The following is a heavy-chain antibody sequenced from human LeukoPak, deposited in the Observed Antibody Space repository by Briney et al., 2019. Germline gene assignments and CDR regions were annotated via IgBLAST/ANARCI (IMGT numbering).Heavy chain of an antibody. V-gene: IGHV3-7*01. CDR3: TRDEGVTVINYRFDF. Sequence: GGSLRLPCTASGSTFSAFYMSWVRQSPGKGLEWLANIKYDGSDTYYVDSVKGRFTISRDNAKNSLYLQMSSLRVEDTAVYYCTRDEGVTVINYRFDFWGQGTQVSVSS. CDR1: GSTFSAFY. CDR2: IKYDGSDT. D-gene: IGHD2-21*01. J-gene: IGHJ4*02.